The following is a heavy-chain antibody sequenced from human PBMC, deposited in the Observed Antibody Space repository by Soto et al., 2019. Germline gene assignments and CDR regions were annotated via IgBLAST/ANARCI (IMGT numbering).Heavy chain of an antibody. J-gene: IGHJ5*02. V-gene: IGHV3-23*01. Sequence: GSLRLSCAASGFTFSSYAMSWVHQAPGKGLEWVSAISGSGGSTYYADSVKGRFTISRDNSKNTLYLQMNSLRAEDTAVYYWAKVATSRNDKSLDPWGQGTLVTVAS. CDR3: AKVATSRNDKSLDP. CDR2: ISGSGGST. CDR1: GFTFSSYA. D-gene: IGHD1-1*01.